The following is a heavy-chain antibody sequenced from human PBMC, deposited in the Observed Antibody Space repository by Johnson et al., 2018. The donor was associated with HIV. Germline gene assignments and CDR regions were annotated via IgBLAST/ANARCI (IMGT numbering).Heavy chain of an antibody. Sequence: QVQLVESGGGVLQPGRSLGLSCTASGFTFSRNAMHWVRQAPGKGLEWVAVISFDGTNKHYGDSVRGRFTVSRDNSKNTLFLQMGSLRAEDTAVYYCARAAYVHYDILTGPPLEDAFDIWGQGTMVTVSS. J-gene: IGHJ3*02. CDR3: ARAAYVHYDILTGPPLEDAFDI. CDR1: GFTFSRNA. V-gene: IGHV3-30*14. CDR2: ISFDGTNK. D-gene: IGHD3-9*01.